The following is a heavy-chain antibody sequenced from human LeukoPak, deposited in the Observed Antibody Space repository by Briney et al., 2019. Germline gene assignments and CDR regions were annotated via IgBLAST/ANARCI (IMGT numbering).Heavy chain of an antibody. V-gene: IGHV3-7*04. CDR2: IHPEGNEK. CDR3: ARGDDFSGDH. D-gene: IGHD1-1*01. Sequence: GGSLRLSCAISGFTFSNFWMGWVRQAPGRGLEWVANIHPEGNEKYHLESVKGRFTISRDNINNLLFLQMNALRVEDTAIYYCARGDDFSGDHWGQGTLVTVSS. J-gene: IGHJ4*02. CDR1: GFTFSNFW.